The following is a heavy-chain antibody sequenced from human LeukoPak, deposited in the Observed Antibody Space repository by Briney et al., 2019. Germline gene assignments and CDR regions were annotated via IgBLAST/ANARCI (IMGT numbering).Heavy chain of an antibody. CDR2: IYSGGST. CDR3: ARHTVLYNAFDI. D-gene: IGHD4-11*01. J-gene: IGHJ3*02. Sequence: PGGSLRLSCAASGFTVSSNYMSWVRQAPGKGLEWVSVIYSGGSTYYADSVKGRFTISRDNAKNSLYLQMNSLRAEDTAVYYCARHTVLYNAFDIWGQGTMVTVSS. CDR1: GFTVSSNY. V-gene: IGHV3-66*04.